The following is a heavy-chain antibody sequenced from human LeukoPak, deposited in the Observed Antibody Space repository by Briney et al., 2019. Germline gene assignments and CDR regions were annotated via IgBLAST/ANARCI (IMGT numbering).Heavy chain of an antibody. D-gene: IGHD2-21*02. V-gene: IGHV4-39*01. CDR2: IYYSGNT. CDR3: VRHRAYCDGDCYSQYFDY. Sequence: SETLSLTCTVSGGSISSGSYYWGWIRQPPGKGLEWVGSIYYSGNTNYNPSLKSRVTMSVDTSKNHFSLRLRSVTAADTAVFYCVRHRAYCDGDCYSQYFDYWGREPWSPSPQ. J-gene: IGHJ4*02. CDR1: GGSISSGSYY.